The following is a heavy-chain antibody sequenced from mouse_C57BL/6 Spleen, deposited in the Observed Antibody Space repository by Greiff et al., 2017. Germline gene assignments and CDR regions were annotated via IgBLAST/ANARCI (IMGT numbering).Heavy chain of an antibody. D-gene: IGHD1-1*01. V-gene: IGHV1-53*01. J-gene: IGHJ2*01. Sequence: QVQLQQPGTELVKPGASGYTFTSYWMHWVKQRPGQGLEWIGNINPSNGGTNYNEKFKSKATLTVDKSSSTAYMQLSSLTSEDSAVYYCAREKFYYYGSSSGYFDYWGQGTTLTVSS. CDR1: GYTFTSYW. CDR3: AREKFYYYGSSSGYFDY. CDR2: INPSNGGT.